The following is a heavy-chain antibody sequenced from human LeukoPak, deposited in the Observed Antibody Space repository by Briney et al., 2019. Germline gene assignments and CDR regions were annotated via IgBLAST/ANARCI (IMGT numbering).Heavy chain of an antibody. CDR3: ARSDTAMVSNWFDP. V-gene: IGHV1-18*01. Sequence: ASVKVSCKASGYTFTSYGISWVRQAPGQGLEWMGWISAYNGNTNYAQKLQGRVTMTTDTSTSTAYMELSSLRSEDTAVYYCARSDTAMVSNWFDPWGQGTLVTVSS. D-gene: IGHD5-18*01. CDR1: GYTFTSYG. CDR2: ISAYNGNT. J-gene: IGHJ5*02.